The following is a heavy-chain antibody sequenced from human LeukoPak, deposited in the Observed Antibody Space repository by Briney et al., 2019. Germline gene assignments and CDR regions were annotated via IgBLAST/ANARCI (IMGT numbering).Heavy chain of an antibody. CDR3: ARLGKMATTNINFDY. CDR2: IYPGDSDT. D-gene: IGHD5-24*01. Sequence: GESLKISCKGSGYSFTSYWIGWVRQMPGKGLEWMGIIYPGDSDTRYSPSFQGQVNISADKSISTAYLQWSSLRASDTAMYYCARLGKMATTNINFDYWGQGTLVTVSS. J-gene: IGHJ4*02. CDR1: GYSFTSYW. V-gene: IGHV5-51*01.